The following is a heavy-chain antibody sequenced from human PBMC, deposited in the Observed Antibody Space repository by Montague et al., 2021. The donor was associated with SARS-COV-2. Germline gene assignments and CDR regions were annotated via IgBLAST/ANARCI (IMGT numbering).Heavy chain of an antibody. D-gene: IGHD6-19*01. CDR2: IDWDDDK. Sequence: VKPTQTLTLTCTFSGFSLNTSRMCVSWIRQPPGKALEWLARIDWDDDKYYSTSLKTRLTISKDTSKNRVVLTMTNMDPVDTATYYCARTYAPSAVAVDYWGQGTLVTVSS. CDR3: ARTYAPSAVAVDY. CDR1: GFSLNTSRMC. J-gene: IGHJ4*02. V-gene: IGHV2-70*11.